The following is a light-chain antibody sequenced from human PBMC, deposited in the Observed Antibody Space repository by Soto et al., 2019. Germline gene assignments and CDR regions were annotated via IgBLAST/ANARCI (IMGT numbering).Light chain of an antibody. CDR3: QQYTRYSPYF. J-gene: IGKJ2*01. CDR2: KAF. CDR1: QSISSW. Sequence: DIQMTQSPSTLSASVGDRVTITCRASQSISSWLAWYQQKPGKAPKFLIYKAFSLESGVPSRFSGSGSRTDFTLTISSLRPDYFATYYCQQYTRYSPYFFGQRTKLEIK. V-gene: IGKV1-5*03.